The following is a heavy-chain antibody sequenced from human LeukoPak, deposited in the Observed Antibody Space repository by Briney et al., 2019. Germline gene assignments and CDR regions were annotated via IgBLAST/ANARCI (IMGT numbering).Heavy chain of an antibody. V-gene: IGHV4-4*07. J-gene: IGHJ3*02. CDR2: IYTSGTT. CDR1: GCSISNYY. D-gene: IGHD3-10*01. Sequence: SETLSLTCTVSGCSISNYYWSWIRQPAGKGLEWIGRIYTSGTTHYNPSLKSRDTMSVDTSKNQFSLKLNSVTAADTAVYYCAKSNGYGLIDIWGQGTMVTVSS. CDR3: AKSNGYGLIDI.